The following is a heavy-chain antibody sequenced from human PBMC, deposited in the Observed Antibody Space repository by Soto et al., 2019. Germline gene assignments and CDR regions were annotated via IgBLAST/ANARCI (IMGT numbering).Heavy chain of an antibody. J-gene: IGHJ1*01. Sequence: EVQLVESGGGLVQPGGSLRLSCAASGFTFSSYEMNWVRQAPGKWLEWVSYISSSGYTIHYADSVKGRFTISRDNAKNSLYLQMNSLRAEDTAVYYCARVSQSFIEYFQHWGQGTLVTVSS. V-gene: IGHV3-48*03. D-gene: IGHD3-16*02. CDR3: ARVSQSFIEYFQH. CDR1: GFTFSSYE. CDR2: ISSSGYTI.